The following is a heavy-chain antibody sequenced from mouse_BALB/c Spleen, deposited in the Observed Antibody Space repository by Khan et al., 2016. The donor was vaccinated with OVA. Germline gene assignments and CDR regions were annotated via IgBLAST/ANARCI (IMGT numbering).Heavy chain of an antibody. V-gene: IGHV5-17*02. Sequence: EVELVESGGGLVQPGGSRKLSCAAPGFTFSNFGMHWVRQAPKKGLEWVAYISSGSSTLYYVDTVKGRFTISRDNPKNTLFLQMSSLRSEDTAMYDSARSGGNCHWYFDVWGAGTSVTVSS. CDR2: ISSGSSTL. CDR3: ARSGGNCHWYFDV. CDR1: GFTFSNFG. D-gene: IGHD2-1*01. J-gene: IGHJ1*01.